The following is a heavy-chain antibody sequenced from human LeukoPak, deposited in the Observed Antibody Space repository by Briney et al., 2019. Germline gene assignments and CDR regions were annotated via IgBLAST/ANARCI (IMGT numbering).Heavy chain of an antibody. V-gene: IGHV1-46*01. CDR2: INPGGGST. Sequence: ASVKVSCKASGYTFTSHYMHWVRQAPEQGLEWMGIINPGGGSTSYAQKFQGRVTMTRDMSTRTAYMELRSLRSDDTAVYYCARDERITMVRGVRVNWFDPWGQGTLVTVSS. J-gene: IGHJ5*02. D-gene: IGHD3-10*01. CDR3: ARDERITMVRGVRVNWFDP. CDR1: GYTFTSHY.